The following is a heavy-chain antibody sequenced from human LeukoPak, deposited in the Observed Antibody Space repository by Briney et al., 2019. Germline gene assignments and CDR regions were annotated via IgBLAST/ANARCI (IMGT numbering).Heavy chain of an antibody. V-gene: IGHV1-2*02. CDR1: GYTFTGYY. D-gene: IGHD3-9*01. J-gene: IGHJ4*02. CDR3: ARVRRYFDWLWGYYFDY. Sequence: GASVKVSCKASGYTFTGYYMHWVRQAPGQGPEWMGWINPNSGGTNYAQKFQGRVTMTRDTSISTAYMELSGLRSDDTAVYYCARVRRYFDWLWGYYFDYWGQGTLVTVSS. CDR2: INPNSGGT.